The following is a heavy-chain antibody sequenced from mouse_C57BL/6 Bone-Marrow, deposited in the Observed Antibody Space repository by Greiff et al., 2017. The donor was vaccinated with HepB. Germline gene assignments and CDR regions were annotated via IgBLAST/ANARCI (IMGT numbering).Heavy chain of an antibody. D-gene: IGHD2-4*01. CDR3: ARGDIYYDYRY. CDR2: IDPSDSET. Sequence: QVHVKQPGAELVRPGSSVKLSCKASGYTFTSYWMHWVKQRPIQGLEWIGNIDPSDSETHYNQKFKDKATLTVDKSSSTAYMQLSSLTSEDSAVYYCARGDIYYDYRYWGQGTLVTVSA. J-gene: IGHJ3*01. V-gene: IGHV1-52*01. CDR1: GYTFTSYW.